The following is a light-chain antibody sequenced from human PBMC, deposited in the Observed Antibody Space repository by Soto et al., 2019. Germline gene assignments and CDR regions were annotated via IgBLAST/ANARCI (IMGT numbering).Light chain of an antibody. J-gene: IGLJ1*01. CDR2: GDN. V-gene: IGLV1-40*01. CDR1: SSNIGAEYD. Sequence: QAVLTQPPSVSGAPGQRVAISCTGSSSNIGAEYDVHWYQQLPGTAPKRLICGDNNRPSGVPDRFSGSKSGTSASLAITGLQPEDEADYYCQSYDSSLTTFVFGTGTKLTVL. CDR3: QSYDSSLTTFV.